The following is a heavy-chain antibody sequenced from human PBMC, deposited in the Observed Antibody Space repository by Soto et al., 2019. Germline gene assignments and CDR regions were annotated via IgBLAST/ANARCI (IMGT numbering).Heavy chain of an antibody. CDR1: GFSFNNYG. Sequence: LRLSCAASGFSFNNYGMHWVRQAPGKGLEWVAIIWYDGSKKYYAESLKGRFTISRDNSKNILYLQMSSLRVEDTAVYYCARGWYRSGGDFDSWGQGTLVTVSS. CDR3: ARGWYRSGGDFDS. V-gene: IGHV3-33*01. D-gene: IGHD6-19*01. J-gene: IGHJ4*02. CDR2: IWYDGSKK.